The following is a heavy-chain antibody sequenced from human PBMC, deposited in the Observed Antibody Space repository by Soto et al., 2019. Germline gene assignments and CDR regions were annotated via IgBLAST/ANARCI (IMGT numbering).Heavy chain of an antibody. Sequence: QLQLQESGSGLVKPSQTLSLTCAVSGGSISSGGYSWSWIRQPPGKGLEWIGYIYHSGSTYYNPYPKSPVTISVDRSKNQFSLKLISVTASDTALYYCSAGGGLPLYSWGQGTLVTVSS. CDR3: SAGGGLPLYS. J-gene: IGHJ4*02. V-gene: IGHV4-30-2*01. D-gene: IGHD5-12*01. CDR1: GGSISSGGYS. CDR2: IYHSGST.